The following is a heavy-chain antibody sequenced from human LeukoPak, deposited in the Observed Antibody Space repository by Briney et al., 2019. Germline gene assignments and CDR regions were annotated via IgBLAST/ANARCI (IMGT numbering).Heavy chain of an antibody. V-gene: IGHV4-4*07. CDR2: IYSSGST. J-gene: IGHJ4*02. D-gene: IGHD3-22*01. CDR1: GVSISNYY. CDR3: ARGVSSGYYSVYYFDY. Sequence: PSETLSLTCTVSGVSISNYYWSCIRQPAGKGLEWSGRIYSSGSTNYNPSLKSRVTMSVDTSKNQFSLKLTSVTAADTAVYYCARGVSSGYYSVYYFDYWGQGTLVTVSS.